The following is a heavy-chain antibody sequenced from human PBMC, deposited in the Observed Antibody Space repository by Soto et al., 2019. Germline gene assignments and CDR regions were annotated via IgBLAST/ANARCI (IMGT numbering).Heavy chain of an antibody. D-gene: IGHD6-13*01. V-gene: IGHV1-69*01. CDR3: ASGASRWYPYFFDS. Sequence: QAQVVQSGAEVRKPGSSVKLSCKASEGTFNSYAIAWVRQAPGQGLEWMGGIIPYYTTLNYAQKFQDRVTITADDSTTTVYMEVRSLRSDDTAVYFCASGASRWYPYFFDSWAQGTLVTVSS. CDR2: IIPYYTTL. J-gene: IGHJ4*02. CDR1: EGTFNSYA.